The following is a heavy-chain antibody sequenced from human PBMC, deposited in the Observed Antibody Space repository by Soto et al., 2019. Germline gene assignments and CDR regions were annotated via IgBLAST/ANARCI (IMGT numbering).Heavy chain of an antibody. CDR3: ARRPLDP. V-gene: IGHV1-69*13. J-gene: IGHJ5*02. Sequence: SVKVSCKDSGGTFSSYAISWVRQDPGQGLEWMGGIIPIFGTANYAQKFQGRVTITEDESTSTAYMELSSLRSDDTSVYYCARRPLDPWGQGTPVTVSS. CDR2: IIPIFGTA. CDR1: GGTFSSYA.